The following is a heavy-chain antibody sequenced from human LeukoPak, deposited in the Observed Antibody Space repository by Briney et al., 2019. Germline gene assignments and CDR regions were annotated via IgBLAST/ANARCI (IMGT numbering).Heavy chain of an antibody. J-gene: IGHJ4*02. Sequence: PGGSLRLSCAASGFTISSYAMSWVRQAPGKGLEWVSSFSSGASTDYADSVRGRFTISRDNSKNTLYLHMNSLRAEDTAVYYCVKDWRDESNCGGDCLQYWGQGTLVTVSS. CDR2: FSSGAST. V-gene: IGHV3-23*01. D-gene: IGHD2-21*02. CDR3: VKDWRDESNCGGDCLQY. CDR1: GFTISSYA.